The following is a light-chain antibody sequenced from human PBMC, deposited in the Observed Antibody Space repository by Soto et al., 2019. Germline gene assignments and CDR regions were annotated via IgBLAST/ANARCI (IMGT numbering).Light chain of an antibody. Sequence: DVVMTQSPLSLPVTLGQPASISCRSSQGLGNTYLNWFHQRPGQSPRRLIYKVSNRDSGVPDRFSGSGSGTDFTLKISRVEAEDVGRYFCMQATHWPYTFGQRTKLEI. J-gene: IGKJ2*01. CDR1: QGLGNTY. CDR3: MQATHWPYT. V-gene: IGKV2-30*01. CDR2: KVS.